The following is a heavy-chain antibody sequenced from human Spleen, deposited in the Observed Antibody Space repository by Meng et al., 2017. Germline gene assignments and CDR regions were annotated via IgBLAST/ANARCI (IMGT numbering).Heavy chain of an antibody. CDR1: GGSINTSGYY. CDR2: IGHSGIT. V-gene: IGHV4-39*01. Sequence: QPQLQESGPGLVKPSEALSLPCSVSGGSINTSGYYWGWIRQPPGKGLEWIGSIGHSGITYYTPSLKSRVTVSIDTSKSQFSLKLTSVTAADTAVYYCVRSSGWVRTGFDPWGQGTLVTVSS. D-gene: IGHD6-19*01. J-gene: IGHJ5*02. CDR3: VRSSGWVRTGFDP.